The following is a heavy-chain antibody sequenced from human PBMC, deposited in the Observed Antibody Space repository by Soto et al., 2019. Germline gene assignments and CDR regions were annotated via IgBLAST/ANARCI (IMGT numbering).Heavy chain of an antibody. D-gene: IGHD1-26*01. V-gene: IGHV1-3*01. CDR1: GYTFTNYA. CDR3: AKDRYSFTAFYAD. Sequence: ASVKVSCKASGYTFTNYAMHWVRQAPGQRLEWMGWINPDNGNTKYSQKFQARVTFTRDTSANTVYMELSSLSYEDTAVYYCAKDRYSFTAFYADWGQGTLVTVSS. CDR2: INPDNGNT. J-gene: IGHJ4*02.